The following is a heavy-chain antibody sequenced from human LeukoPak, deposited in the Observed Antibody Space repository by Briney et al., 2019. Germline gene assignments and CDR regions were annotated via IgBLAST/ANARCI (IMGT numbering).Heavy chain of an antibody. V-gene: IGHV3-48*03. D-gene: IGHD4-17*01. CDR1: GFTFSDYE. CDR3: ARGATVTYYFDH. J-gene: IGHJ4*02. Sequence: TGGSLRLSCAASGFTFSDYEMNWVRQAPGKGLEWLSYISTGGRTVKYADSVKGRFTISRDNARSSLFLQMSNLRVEDTAVYFCARGATVTYYFDHWGQGALVAVSS. CDR2: ISTGGRTV.